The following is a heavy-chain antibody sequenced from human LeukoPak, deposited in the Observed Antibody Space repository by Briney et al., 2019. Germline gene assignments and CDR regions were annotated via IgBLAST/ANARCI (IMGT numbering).Heavy chain of an antibody. Sequence: GGSLRLSCAASGFTFDDYGMSWVRQAPGKGLEWVSGINWNGGSTGYADSVKGRFTISRDNAKNSLYLQMNSLRAEDTALYYCAGGDFWSGYRNWFDPWGQGTLVTVSS. J-gene: IGHJ5*02. CDR1: GFTFDDYG. V-gene: IGHV3-20*04. D-gene: IGHD3-3*01. CDR3: AGGDFWSGYRNWFDP. CDR2: INWNGGST.